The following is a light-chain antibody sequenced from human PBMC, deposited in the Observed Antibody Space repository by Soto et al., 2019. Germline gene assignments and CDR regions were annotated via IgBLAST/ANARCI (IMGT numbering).Light chain of an antibody. V-gene: IGKV3-20*01. CDR2: GAS. Sequence: EIVLTHSPGTLSWSPGERATLSCSASQSVRSSYLAWYQQKPGQAPRLLIYGASSRATGIPDRFSGSGSGTDFTLTISRLEPEDLAVYYCQQYGTSPLTFGGGTKVEIK. J-gene: IGKJ4*01. CDR3: QQYGTSPLT. CDR1: QSVRSSY.